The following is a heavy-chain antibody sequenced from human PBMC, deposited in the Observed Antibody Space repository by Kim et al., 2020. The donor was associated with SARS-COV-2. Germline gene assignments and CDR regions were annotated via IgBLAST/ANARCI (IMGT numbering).Heavy chain of an antibody. V-gene: IGHV1-69*01. J-gene: IGHJ3*02. Sequence: KFQGRVTITADESTSTAYMELSSLRSEDTAVYYCARVRDGYNYPFGAFDIWGQGTMVTVSS. D-gene: IGHD5-12*01. CDR3: ARVRDGYNYPFGAFDI.